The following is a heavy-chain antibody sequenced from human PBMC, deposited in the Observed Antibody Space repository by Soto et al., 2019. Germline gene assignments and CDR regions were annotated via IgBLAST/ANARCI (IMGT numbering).Heavy chain of an antibody. CDR3: AGHSSGVPGYYYGMDV. CDR1: GGTFSSYA. J-gene: IGHJ6*02. V-gene: IGHV1-69*12. Sequence: QVQLVQSGAEVKKPGSSVKVSCKASGGTFSSYAISWVRQAPGQGLEWMGGIIPIFDTADYAQKFQGRVTITAXXXTXXAYMALSSLRSEDTAVYYCAGHSSGVPGYYYGMDVWGQGTTVTVSS. D-gene: IGHD3-22*01. CDR2: IIPIFDTA.